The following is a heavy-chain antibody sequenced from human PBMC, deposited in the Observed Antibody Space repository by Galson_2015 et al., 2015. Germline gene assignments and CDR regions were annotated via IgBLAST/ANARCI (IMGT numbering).Heavy chain of an antibody. Sequence: SLRLSCAASGFTFSDYYMSWIRQAPGKGLEWVSYISSSSSYTNYADSVKGRFTISRDNAKNSLYLQMNSLGAEDTAVYYCARGGPNSPIVVVPAAMGGDYWGQGTLITVSS. CDR1: GFTFSDYY. CDR3: ARGGPNSPIVVVPAAMGGDY. CDR2: ISSSSSYT. J-gene: IGHJ4*02. D-gene: IGHD2-2*01. V-gene: IGHV3-11*05.